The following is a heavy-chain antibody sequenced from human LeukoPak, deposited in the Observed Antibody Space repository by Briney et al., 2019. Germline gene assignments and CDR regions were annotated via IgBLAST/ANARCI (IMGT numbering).Heavy chain of an antibody. CDR3: ASRTPSGIAVAGSIDY. Sequence: SVKVSCKASGGTFSSYAISWVRQAPGQGLEWMGRIIPIFGTANYAQKFQGRVTITADKSTSTAYMELSSLRSEDTAVYYCASRTPSGIAVAGSIDYWGQGTLGTVSS. CDR1: GGTFSSYA. CDR2: IIPIFGTA. V-gene: IGHV1-69*06. D-gene: IGHD6-19*01. J-gene: IGHJ4*02.